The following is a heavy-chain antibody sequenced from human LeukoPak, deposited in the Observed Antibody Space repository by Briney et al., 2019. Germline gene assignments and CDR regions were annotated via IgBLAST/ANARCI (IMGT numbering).Heavy chain of an antibody. D-gene: IGHD1-26*01. CDR3: AKDDRGTTTPYYFDY. CDR1: GFTFSSYA. Sequence: PGGSLRLSCAASGFTFSSYAMSWVRQAPGKGLEWVSAISGRGGSTYYADSVKGRFTISRDNSKNTLYLQMNSLRAEDTAVYYCAKDDRGTTTPYYFDYWGQGTLVTVSS. J-gene: IGHJ4*02. V-gene: IGHV3-23*01. CDR2: ISGRGGST.